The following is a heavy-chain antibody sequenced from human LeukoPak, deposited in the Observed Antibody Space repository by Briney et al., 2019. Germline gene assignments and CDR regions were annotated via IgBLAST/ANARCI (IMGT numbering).Heavy chain of an antibody. V-gene: IGHV4-31*03. CDR3: ARVENVIYYDSRAGAFDI. J-gene: IGHJ3*02. CDR1: GGSISSGGYY. Sequence: SETPSLTRTVSGGSISSGGYYLSWIRPHPGKGLEWIWYIYYSGSTYYSPSLKSRVTISVDTSKNQFSLKLSSVTAADTAVYYCARVENVIYYDSRAGAFDIWGQGTMVTVSS. D-gene: IGHD3-22*01. CDR2: IYYSGST.